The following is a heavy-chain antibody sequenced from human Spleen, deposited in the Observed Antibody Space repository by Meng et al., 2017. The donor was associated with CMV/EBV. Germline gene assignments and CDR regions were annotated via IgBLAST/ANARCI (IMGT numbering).Heavy chain of an antibody. CDR3: ARKDAVQHFFDY. CDR2: IYSGGSTT. J-gene: IGHJ4*02. D-gene: IGHD2-15*01. CDR1: GFTFSSYA. V-gene: IGHV3-23*03. Sequence: GSLRLSCAASGFTFSSYAMTWVRQAPGKGLEWVSLIYSGGSTTYYADSVKGRFTISRDNSKNTLYLQMNSLRAEDTAIYYCARKDAVQHFFDYWGQGVLVTVSS.